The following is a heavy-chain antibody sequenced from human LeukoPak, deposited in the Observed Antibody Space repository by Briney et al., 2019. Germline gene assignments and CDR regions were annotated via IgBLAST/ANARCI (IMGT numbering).Heavy chain of an antibody. D-gene: IGHD1-14*01. Sequence: ASVKVSCKASGYSFSSYGISWVRQAPGQGLEWMGWISAYNGNTNYAQNLQGRVTMTTDTSTSTAYMDLRSLRSDDTAVYYCARVPELAHLDYWGQGTLVTVSS. J-gene: IGHJ4*02. CDR3: ARVPELAHLDY. V-gene: IGHV1-18*01. CDR2: ISAYNGNT. CDR1: GYSFSSYG.